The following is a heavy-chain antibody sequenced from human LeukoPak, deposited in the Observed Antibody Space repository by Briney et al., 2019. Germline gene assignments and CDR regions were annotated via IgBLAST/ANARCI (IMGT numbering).Heavy chain of an antibody. Sequence: PGGSLRLSCAASGFTFSSYAMSWVRQAPGKGLEWVSAISGSGGSTYYADSVKGRFTISRDNSKSTLYLQMNSLRAEDTAVYYCAKSRGYSSGWSLFDYWGQGTLVTVSS. D-gene: IGHD6-19*01. J-gene: IGHJ4*02. V-gene: IGHV3-23*01. CDR2: ISGSGGST. CDR1: GFTFSSYA. CDR3: AKSRGYSSGWSLFDY.